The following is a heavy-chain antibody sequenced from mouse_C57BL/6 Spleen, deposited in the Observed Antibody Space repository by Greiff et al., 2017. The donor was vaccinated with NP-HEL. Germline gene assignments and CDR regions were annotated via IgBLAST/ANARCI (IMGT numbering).Heavy chain of an antibody. CDR3: ARRGDYDEGFAY. J-gene: IGHJ3*01. D-gene: IGHD2-4*01. V-gene: IGHV1-64*01. Sequence: QVQLQQPGAELVKPGASVKLSCKASGYTFTSYWMHWVKQRPGQGLEWIGMIHPNSGSTNYNEKFKSKATLPVDKSSSTAYMQLSSLTSEDSAVYYCARRGDYDEGFAYWGQGTLVTVSA. CDR1: GYTFTSYW. CDR2: IHPNSGST.